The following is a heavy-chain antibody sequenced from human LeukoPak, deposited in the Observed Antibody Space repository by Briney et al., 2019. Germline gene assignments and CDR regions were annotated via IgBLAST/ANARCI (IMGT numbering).Heavy chain of an antibody. CDR2: IYSGGST. CDR3: ASLDSSSWYPLDY. CDR1: GFTVSSNY. Sequence: GGFLRLSCAASGFTVSSNYMSWVRQAPGKGLEWVSVIYSGGSTYYADSVKGRFTISRDNSKNTLYLQMNSLRAEDTAVYYCASLDSSSWYPLDYWGQGTLVTVSS. J-gene: IGHJ4*02. D-gene: IGHD6-13*01. V-gene: IGHV3-53*01.